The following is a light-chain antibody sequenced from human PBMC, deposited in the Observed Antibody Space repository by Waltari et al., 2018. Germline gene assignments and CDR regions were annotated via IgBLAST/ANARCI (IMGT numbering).Light chain of an antibody. Sequence: EVVLTQSPGTLSLSPGERATLSCRASQSVSKYLAWYQQRPGQAPRLLIYAASTRATGIPDRFSGSGSGTDFSLTISRLGPEDFAVYYCQNHERLPATFGQGTKVEIK. V-gene: IGKV3-20*01. CDR3: QNHERLPAT. J-gene: IGKJ1*01. CDR2: AAS. CDR1: QSVSKY.